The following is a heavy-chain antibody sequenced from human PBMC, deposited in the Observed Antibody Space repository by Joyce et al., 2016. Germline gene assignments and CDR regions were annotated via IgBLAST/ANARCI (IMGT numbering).Heavy chain of an antibody. D-gene: IGHD3-22*01. CDR3: ARQWGYYDSSGYYSGDAFDI. J-gene: IGHJ3*02. CDR2: ISYSGST. Sequence: QLQLQESGPGLVKPSETLSLTCTVSGGYISSSSYYWGWLRQPPGKGLEWIGSISYSGSTYDNPSLRSRVTISVDTSKNQFSLKLSYVTAADTAVFYCARQWGYYDSSGYYSGDAFDIWGQETMVTVSS. CDR1: GGYISSSSYY. V-gene: IGHV4-39*01.